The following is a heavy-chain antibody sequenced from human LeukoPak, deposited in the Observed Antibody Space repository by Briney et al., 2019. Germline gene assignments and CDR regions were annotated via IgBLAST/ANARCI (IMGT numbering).Heavy chain of an antibody. CDR1: GYTFTSYA. D-gene: IGHD2-15*01. CDR2: INAGNGNT. CDR3: ARGPRAAYYYYGMDV. V-gene: IGHV1-3*01. J-gene: IGHJ6*02. Sequence: ASVKVSCKASGYTFTSYAMHWVRQAPGQRLEWMGWINAGNGNTKYSQKFQGRVTITAGESTSTAYMELSSLRSEDTAVYYCARGPRAAYYYYGMDVWGQGTTVTVSS.